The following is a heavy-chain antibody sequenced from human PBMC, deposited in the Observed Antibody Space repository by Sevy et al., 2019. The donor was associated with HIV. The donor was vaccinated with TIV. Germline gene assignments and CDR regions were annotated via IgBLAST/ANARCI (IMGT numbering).Heavy chain of an antibody. CDR1: GGTFSSYA. CDR3: ARAERYCSSTSCLNYYYYGMDV. J-gene: IGHJ6*02. V-gene: IGHV1-69*13. Sequence: ASVKVSCKASGGTFSSYAISWVRQAPGQGLEWMGRIIPIFGTANYAQKFQGRVTITADESTSTAYMELSSLRSEDTAVYYCARAERYCSSTSCLNYYYYGMDVWGQGTTVTVSS. CDR2: IIPIFGTA. D-gene: IGHD2-2*01.